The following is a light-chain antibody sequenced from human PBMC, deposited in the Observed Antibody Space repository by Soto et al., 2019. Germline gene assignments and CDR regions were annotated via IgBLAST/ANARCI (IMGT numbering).Light chain of an antibody. J-gene: IGKJ1*01. CDR2: DAS. Sequence: DILMTQSPSTLSASVGDRVTISCRASQSISSWLAWYQQKPGKAPKRLIYDASSVESGVPSRFSGSGSGTEFTLTISSLQPDDFATYYCQQYNSYSWTFGQGTKVEIK. CDR1: QSISSW. V-gene: IGKV1-5*01. CDR3: QQYNSYSWT.